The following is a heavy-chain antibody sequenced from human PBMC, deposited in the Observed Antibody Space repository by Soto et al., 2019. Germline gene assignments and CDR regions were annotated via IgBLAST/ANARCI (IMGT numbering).Heavy chain of an antibody. D-gene: IGHD4-17*01. Sequence: QPPGKALEWLALIYWDDDKRYSPSLKSRLTITKDTSKNQVVLTMTNMDPVDTATYYCAHNFLIDYGDYVFDHWGQGTLVTVSS. CDR3: AHNFLIDYGDYVFDH. J-gene: IGHJ4*02. V-gene: IGHV2-5*02. CDR2: IYWDDDK.